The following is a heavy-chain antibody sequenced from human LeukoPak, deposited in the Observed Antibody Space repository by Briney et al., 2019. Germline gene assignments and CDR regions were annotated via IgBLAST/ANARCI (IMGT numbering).Heavy chain of an antibody. Sequence: ASVRVSCKASGYTFTGYYMHWVRQAPGQGLEWMGWINPNSGGTNYAQKFQGRVAMTRDTPISTAYMELSRLRSDDTAVYYCAREMVGYSIEPRQTPSVGFDYWGQGTLVTVSS. CDR1: GYTFTGYY. V-gene: IGHV1-2*02. D-gene: IGHD5-12*01. J-gene: IGHJ4*02. CDR3: AREMVGYSIEPRQTPSVGFDY. CDR2: INPNSGGT.